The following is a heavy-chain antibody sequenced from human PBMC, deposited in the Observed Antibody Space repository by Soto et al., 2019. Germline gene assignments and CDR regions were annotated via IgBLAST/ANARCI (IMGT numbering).Heavy chain of an antibody. Sequence: SVKVSCKASGGTFSSYTISWVRQAPGQGLEWMGGIIPILGIANYAQKFQGRVTITADKSTSTAYMELSSLRSEDTAVYYCAQRLYCSGGSCPYYYYYYGMDVWGQGTTVTVSS. J-gene: IGHJ6*02. D-gene: IGHD2-15*01. CDR1: GGTFSSYT. V-gene: IGHV1-69*10. CDR3: AQRLYCSGGSCPYYYYYYGMDV. CDR2: IIPILGIA.